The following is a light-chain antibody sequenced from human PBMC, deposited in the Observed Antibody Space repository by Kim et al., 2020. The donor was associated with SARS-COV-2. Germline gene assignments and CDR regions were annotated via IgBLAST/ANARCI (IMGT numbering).Light chain of an antibody. J-gene: IGLJ1*01. V-gene: IGLV2-14*03. CDR1: SSDVGGYNY. CDR2: DVS. Sequence: SITISCNGTSSDVGGYNYVSWYQQHPGKAPKLMIYDVSNRPSGVSNRFSGSKSGNTASLTISGLQAEDEADYYCSSYTSSSTLYVFGTGTKVTVL. CDR3: SSYTSSSTLYV.